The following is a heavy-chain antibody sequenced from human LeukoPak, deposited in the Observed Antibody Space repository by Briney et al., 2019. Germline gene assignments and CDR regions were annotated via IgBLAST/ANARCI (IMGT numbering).Heavy chain of an antibody. D-gene: IGHD6-13*01. CDR3: ARQGGSNSPYYYYYMDV. V-gene: IGHV4-38-2*01. CDR2: IYHSGST. CDR1: GYSIRSGCY. J-gene: IGHJ6*03. Sequence: PSETLSLTCAVSGYSIRSGCYWGWFRQPPGKGLEWIGCIYHSGSTYFNPSLKSRVTISVDTSKNQFSLKLSSVTAADTAMYYCARQGGSNSPYYYYYMDVWGKGTTVTVSS.